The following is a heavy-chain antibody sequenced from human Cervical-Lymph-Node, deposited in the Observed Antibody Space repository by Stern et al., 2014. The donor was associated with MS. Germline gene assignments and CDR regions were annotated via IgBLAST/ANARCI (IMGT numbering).Heavy chain of an antibody. CDR3: ARDFVDIPMITRSDYLDS. D-gene: IGHD5-18*01. V-gene: IGHV7-4-1*02. CDR2: IKTKTGKS. Sequence: VQLVESGDELKKPGASVRVSCKVSGYNFTNFAMNWVRQAPGQGLEWMGWIKTKTGKSTYADDFTGRFVFSLDTSLSTAHLHISSLKAEDTAIYYCARDFVDIPMITRSDYLDSWGQGTLVTVSS. CDR1: GYNFTNFA. J-gene: IGHJ4*02.